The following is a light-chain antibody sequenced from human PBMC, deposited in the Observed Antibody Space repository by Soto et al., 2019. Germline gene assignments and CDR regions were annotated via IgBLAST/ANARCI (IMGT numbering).Light chain of an antibody. CDR1: QSTSSY. CDR3: QQYETFSGT. CDR2: DAS. Sequence: DIQMTQSPSSLSASVGDRVTITCRASQSTSSYLNWYQQKPGEAPKLLIYDASALPRGVPSRFSGSGSGTKFTLTIASLQPDDFATYYCQQYETFSGTFGPGTKVEI. J-gene: IGKJ1*01. V-gene: IGKV1-5*01.